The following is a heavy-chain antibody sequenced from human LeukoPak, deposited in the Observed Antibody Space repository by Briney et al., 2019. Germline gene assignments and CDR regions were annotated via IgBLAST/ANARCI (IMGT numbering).Heavy chain of an antibody. V-gene: IGHV4-59*01. D-gene: IGHD4-11*01. J-gene: IGHJ6*03. CDR1: GGSISTFY. CDR2: VDHTGST. CDR3: ARGRVSSSTWYSTYYYFFYMDF. Sequence: SETLSLTCAVSGGSISTFYWSWIRQPPGKGLEWIGYVDHTGSTKFNPSLNGRVSISRDTSNNFFSLRLRSVTAADTAVYFCARGRVSSSTWYSTYYYFFYMDFWGKGTTVTVSS.